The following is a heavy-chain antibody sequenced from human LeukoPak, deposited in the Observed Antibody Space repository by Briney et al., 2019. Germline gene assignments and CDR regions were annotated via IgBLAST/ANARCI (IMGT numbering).Heavy chain of an antibody. CDR3: ATMIVVDYYYGLNV. CDR2: INTKTGNP. J-gene: IGHJ6*02. CDR1: GHSFSSHS. V-gene: IGHV7-4-1*02. D-gene: IGHD3-16*02. Sequence: ASVKVSCKASGHSFSSHSLNWVRQAPGQGPEWMGWINTKTGNPTYAQAFTGRFVFSLDTSVRTAFLQISSLKAEDSAVYYCATMIVVDYYYGLNVWGQGTTVTVSS.